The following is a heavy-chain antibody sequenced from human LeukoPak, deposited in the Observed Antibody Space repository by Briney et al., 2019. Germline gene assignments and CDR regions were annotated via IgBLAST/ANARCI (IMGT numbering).Heavy chain of an antibody. CDR2: ISDSGANK. CDR3: AKDVRVGGGGMDV. CDR1: GFTFSTYA. V-gene: IGHV3-23*01. Sequence: GGSLRLSCAASGFTFSTYAMNWVRQAPGKGLEWVSLISDSGANKHYADSVKGRFTTSRDNSKNTLSLQMNSLRAEDTAVYYCAKDVRVGGGGMDVWGQGTPATVSS. D-gene: IGHD1-26*01. J-gene: IGHJ6*02.